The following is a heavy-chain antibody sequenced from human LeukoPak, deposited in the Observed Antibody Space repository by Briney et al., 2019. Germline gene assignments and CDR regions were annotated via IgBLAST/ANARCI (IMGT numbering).Heavy chain of an antibody. J-gene: IGHJ4*02. CDR3: ASKFSGTYQMDD. V-gene: IGHV1-2*02. Sequence: ASVKVSCKASLYTFNGYFIHWVRQAPGQGLEWMGWINPNSGATNYAQRFQGRATMTRDTSISTAYMELSSLRSDDTAVYYCASKFSGTYQMDDWGQGTLVTVSS. CDR2: INPNSGAT. D-gene: IGHD1-26*01. CDR1: LYTFNGYF.